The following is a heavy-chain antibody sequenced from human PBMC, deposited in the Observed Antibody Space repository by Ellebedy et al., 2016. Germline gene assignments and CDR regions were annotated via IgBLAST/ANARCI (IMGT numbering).Heavy chain of an antibody. V-gene: IGHV4-34*01. Sequence: GSLRLXCTVYGGSFSGYSWNWIRQPPGRGLEWIGEVNHGVSTNYNPSLRSRVIISLDMSKNQFSLKLTSVTAADTAVYYCARHVAGLSLYYFDYWGQGARVTVSS. CDR3: ARHVAGLSLYYFDY. D-gene: IGHD3-10*01. CDR1: GGSFSGYS. CDR2: VNHGVST. J-gene: IGHJ4*02.